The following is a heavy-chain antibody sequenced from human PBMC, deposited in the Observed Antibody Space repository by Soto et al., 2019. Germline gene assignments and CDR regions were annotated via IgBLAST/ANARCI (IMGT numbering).Heavy chain of an antibody. V-gene: IGHV4-59*01. CDR3: ARDLWGYCGADCYPLDV. J-gene: IGHJ6*02. CDR1: GGSISSYY. Sequence: QVRLQESGPGLVKPSETLSLTCTVSGGSISSYYWSWIRQPPGEGLEWIGYMYNTGSTIYNPSLKSRVPISVDTSKNQFSLKLNSVTAADTAVYYCARDLWGYCGADCYPLDVWGQGTTVTVSS. CDR2: MYNTGST. D-gene: IGHD2-21*02.